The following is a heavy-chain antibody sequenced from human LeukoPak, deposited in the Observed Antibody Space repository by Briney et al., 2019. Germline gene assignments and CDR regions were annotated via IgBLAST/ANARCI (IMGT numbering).Heavy chain of an antibody. CDR1: GFTFSSYS. V-gene: IGHV3-21*04. CDR3: AKDQWRFGELLEFYFDY. Sequence: PGGSLRLSCAASGFTFSSYSMNWVRQAPGKGLEWVSSISSSSYIYYADSVKGRFTISRDNAKNSLYLQMNSLRAEDTALYYCAKDQWRFGELLEFYFDYWGQGTLVTVSS. D-gene: IGHD3-10*01. CDR2: ISSSSYI. J-gene: IGHJ4*02.